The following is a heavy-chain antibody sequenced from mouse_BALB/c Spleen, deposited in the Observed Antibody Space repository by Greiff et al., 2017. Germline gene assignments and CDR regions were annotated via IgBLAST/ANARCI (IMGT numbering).Heavy chain of an antibody. CDR2: ILPGSGST. D-gene: IGHD1-1*01. V-gene: IGHV1-9*01. CDR1: GYTFSSYW. J-gene: IGHJ2*01. Sequence: VKLVESGAELMKPGASVKISCKATGYTFSSYWIEWVKQRPGHGLEWIGEILPGSGSTNYNEKFKGKATFTADTSSNTAYMQLSSLTSEDSAVYYCARARGYYGSSSYYFDYWGQGTTLTVSS. CDR3: ARARGYYGSSSYYFDY.